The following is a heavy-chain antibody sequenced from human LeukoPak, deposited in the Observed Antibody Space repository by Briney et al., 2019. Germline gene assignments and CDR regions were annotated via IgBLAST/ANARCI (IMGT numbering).Heavy chain of an antibody. CDR3: TRWAGSGSYYNDY. CDR1: GFTFSGSA. D-gene: IGHD3-10*01. J-gene: IGHJ4*02. CDR2: IRSKANSYAT. V-gene: IGHV3-73*01. Sequence: GSLRLSCAASGFTFSGSAMHWVRQASGKGLEWVGRIRSKANSYATAYAASVKGRFTISRDDSKNTAYLQMNSLKTEDTAVYYCTRWAGSGSYYNDYWGQGTLVTVSS.